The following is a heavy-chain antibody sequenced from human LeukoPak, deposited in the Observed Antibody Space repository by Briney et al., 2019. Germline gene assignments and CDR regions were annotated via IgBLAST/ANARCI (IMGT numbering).Heavy chain of an antibody. V-gene: IGHV3-48*01. CDR2: ISSSSSTI. CDR1: GFTFSSYS. CDR3: ARERWLQSAPGAFDI. D-gene: IGHD5-24*01. Sequence: GGSLRLSCAASGFTFSSYSMNWVRQAPGKGLEWVSYISSSSSTIYYADSVKGRFTISRDNAKNSLYLQMNSLRAEDTAVYYCARERWLQSAPGAFDIWGQGTMVTVSS. J-gene: IGHJ3*02.